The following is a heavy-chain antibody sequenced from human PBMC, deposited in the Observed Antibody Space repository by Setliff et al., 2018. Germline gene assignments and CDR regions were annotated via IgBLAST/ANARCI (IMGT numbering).Heavy chain of an antibody. D-gene: IGHD2-21*01. V-gene: IGHV4-61*02. CDR1: GASIGSGSHY. CDR3: AREYVVISFVRNTHSHYGMDV. J-gene: IGHJ6*02. Sequence: SETLSLTCTVSGASIGSGSHYWSWIRQPAGRGLEWIGRIYTSGTTNYSPSFKSRVSISSDTSKNVISLKLNSVTAADTAVYFCAREYVVISFVRNTHSHYGMDVWGQGTTVTVSS. CDR2: IYTSGTT.